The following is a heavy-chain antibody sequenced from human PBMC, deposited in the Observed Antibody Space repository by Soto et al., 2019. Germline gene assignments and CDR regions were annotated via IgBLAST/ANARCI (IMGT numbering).Heavy chain of an antibody. CDR3: AKDRGGDCPDNSCYFGDDY. V-gene: IGHV3-30*18. CDR2: ISDTGSSH. D-gene: IGHD2-2*01. CDR1: GFTFSSYG. J-gene: IGHJ4*02. Sequence: PGGSLRLSCVGSGFTFSSYGMHWVRQAPGKGLECVAVISDTGSSHYYAASVEGRFTISRENSKNTLSLHMDRLRVEDTAVYYCAKDRGGDCPDNSCYFGDDYSGQGTKVTVSS.